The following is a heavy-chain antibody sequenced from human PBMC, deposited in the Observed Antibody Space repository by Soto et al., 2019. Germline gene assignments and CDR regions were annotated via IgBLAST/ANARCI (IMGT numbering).Heavy chain of an antibody. D-gene: IGHD1-26*01. V-gene: IGHV4-39*01. CDR2: IYYSGST. J-gene: IGHJ1*01. Sequence: QLQLQESGPGLVKPSETLSLTCTVSGGSISSSSYYWGWIRQPPGKGLEWIGSIYYSGSTYYNPSLKSRLPRSLDSTTTQFSLQLSSVPAAATAVYCCARLRSGSYYTPEYFQHWGQGTLVTVSS. CDR1: GGSISSSSYY. CDR3: ARLRSGSYYTPEYFQH.